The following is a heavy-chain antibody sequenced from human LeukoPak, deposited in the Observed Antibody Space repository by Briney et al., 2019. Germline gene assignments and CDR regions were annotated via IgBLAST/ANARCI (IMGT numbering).Heavy chain of an antibody. V-gene: IGHV3-23*01. CDR3: AQGFSSGWYPY. J-gene: IGHJ4*02. CDR1: GFSVSSFG. D-gene: IGHD6-19*01. Sequence: GGSLSLSCAVSGFSVSSFGMSWVRQAPGKGLEWISAISLNGETTWYADSVKGRFIISRDNSKNTLYLQLTSLRAEDTAVYYCAQGFSSGWYPYWGQGSLVSVSS. CDR2: ISLNGETT.